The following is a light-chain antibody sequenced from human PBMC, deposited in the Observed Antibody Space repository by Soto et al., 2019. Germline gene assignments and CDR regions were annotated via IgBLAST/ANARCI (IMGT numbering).Light chain of an antibody. Sequence: EIVMTQSPATLSVSPGERATLSCRASQSVSSNLAWYQQKPGQAPRLLIYGASTRATGIPARFSGSGSGTEFXXXISSLQSEDFAVYYCQQYNNWPPGTFGPGTKVDIK. V-gene: IGKV3-15*01. CDR2: GAS. CDR1: QSVSSN. J-gene: IGKJ3*01. CDR3: QQYNNWPPGT.